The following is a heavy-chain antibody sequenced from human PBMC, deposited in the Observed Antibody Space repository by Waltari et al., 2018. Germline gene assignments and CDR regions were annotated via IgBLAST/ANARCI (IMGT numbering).Heavy chain of an antibody. CDR2: INPISGGT. Sequence: QVQLVQSGAEVKKPGASVKVSCKASGYTFTGYYMHWVRQAPGQGLEWMGWINPISGGTNYAQKFQGRVTMTRDTSISTAYMELSRLRSDDTAVYYCARGQWLVRGYFDYWGQGTLVTVSS. D-gene: IGHD6-19*01. V-gene: IGHV1-2*02. CDR1: GYTFTGYY. CDR3: ARGQWLVRGYFDY. J-gene: IGHJ4*02.